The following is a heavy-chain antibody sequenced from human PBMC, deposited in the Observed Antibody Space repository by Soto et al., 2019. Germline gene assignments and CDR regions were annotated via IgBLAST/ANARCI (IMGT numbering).Heavy chain of an antibody. J-gene: IGHJ4*02. CDR2: IYHSGST. Sequence: SETLSLTCTVSGYSISSGYYWGWIRQPPGKGLEWIGSIYHSGSTYYNPSLKSRVTISVDTSKNQFSLKLSSVTAADTAVYYCARLVAVFDDFTTGRYSSSWLYYFDYWGQGTLVTVSS. CDR1: GYSISSGYY. D-gene: IGHD6-13*01. V-gene: IGHV4-38-2*02. CDR3: ARLVAVFDDFTTGRYSSSWLYYFDY.